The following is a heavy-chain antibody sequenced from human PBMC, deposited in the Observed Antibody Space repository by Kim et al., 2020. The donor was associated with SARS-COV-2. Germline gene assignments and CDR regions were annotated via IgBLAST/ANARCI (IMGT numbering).Heavy chain of an antibody. J-gene: IGHJ5*02. D-gene: IGHD1-26*01. Sequence: SETLSLTWLVSGGSISSSSTYWNRLRQHPGKGLEWSGSIFYSGSTYNNPSTKSRVTITVHPSQHQLSLKLRSVTAADTVVYYCARIRSSSSLRCWFPP. CDR3: ARIRSSSSLRCWFPP. V-gene: IGHV4-39*01. CDR1: GGSISSSSTY. CDR2: IFYSGST.